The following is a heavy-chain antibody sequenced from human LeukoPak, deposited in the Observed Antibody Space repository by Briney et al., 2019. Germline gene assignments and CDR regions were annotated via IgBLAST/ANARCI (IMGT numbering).Heavy chain of an antibody. CDR3: AKRGELIAAAGMYYFDY. D-gene: IGHD6-13*01. V-gene: IGHV3-23*01. CDR2: ISGSANSA. J-gene: IGHJ4*02. CDR1: GFTFSSYA. Sequence: GGSLRLSCAASGFTFSSYAMSWVRQAPGEGLEWVSTISGSANSAYYADSVKGRFTISRDNSKSTLYLQMNSLRAEDTAVYYCAKRGELIAAAGMYYFDYWGQGTLVTVSS.